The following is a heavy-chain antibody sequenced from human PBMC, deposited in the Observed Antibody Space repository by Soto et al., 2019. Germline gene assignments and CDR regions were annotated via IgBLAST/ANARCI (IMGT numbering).Heavy chain of an antibody. CDR2: ISGSGGST. CDR3: EKDEGWDSGYAY. V-gene: IGHV3-23*01. Sequence: EVQLLESGGGLVQPGGSLRLSCAASGFTFSSYAMSWVRQAPGKGLEWFSAISGSGGSTYYADSVKGRFTISRDNSKNTMDLQMNSLRAEDKAVYYCEKDEGWDSGYAYWGQGTLVTVSS. D-gene: IGHD5-12*01. CDR1: GFTFSSYA. J-gene: IGHJ4*02.